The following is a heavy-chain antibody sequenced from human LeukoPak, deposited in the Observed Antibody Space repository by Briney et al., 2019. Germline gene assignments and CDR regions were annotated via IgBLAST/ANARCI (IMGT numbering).Heavy chain of an antibody. CDR2: IYSSGGT. J-gene: IGHJ4*02. V-gene: IGHV4-39*01. Sequence: SETLSLTCAVSGGSISSSHHYWAWIRQPPGKGLEWIGSIYSSGGTYYSPSLRTRVTISVDTSKNQFSLKLSSVTAADTAVYYCARVIRTAGYYSNPKSGSFDLWGQGTLVTVSS. D-gene: IGHD3-9*01. CDR3: ARVIRTAGYYSNPKSGSFDL. CDR1: GGSISSSHHY.